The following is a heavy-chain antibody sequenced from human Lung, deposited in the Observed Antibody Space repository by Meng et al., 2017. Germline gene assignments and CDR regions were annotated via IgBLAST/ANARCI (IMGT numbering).Heavy chain of an antibody. D-gene: IGHD1-26*01. Sequence: ASVKVSCKASGYTFTSYYMHWVRQAPGQGLEWMGIINPSGGSTSYAQKFQGRVTMTRDTSTSTVYMELSSLRSEDTAVYYCAKDLTYSGSSDAFDIWGQGTMVTVSS. CDR1: GYTFTSYY. CDR2: INPSGGST. J-gene: IGHJ3*02. CDR3: AKDLTYSGSSDAFDI. V-gene: IGHV1-46*01.